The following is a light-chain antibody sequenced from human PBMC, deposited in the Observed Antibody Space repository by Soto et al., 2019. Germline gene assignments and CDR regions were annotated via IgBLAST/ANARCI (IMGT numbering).Light chain of an antibody. J-gene: IGKJ2*01. CDR2: GAS. Sequence: EIVLTQSPGTLSLSPGERATLSCRASQTITSNYLAWYQQKPGQAPRLLIYGASSRATGIPDRFSGSGSGTDFTLTISRLEPEDFAVFFCQQYGSRTYTFGQGTKLESK. CDR3: QQYGSRTYT. V-gene: IGKV3-20*01. CDR1: QTITSNY.